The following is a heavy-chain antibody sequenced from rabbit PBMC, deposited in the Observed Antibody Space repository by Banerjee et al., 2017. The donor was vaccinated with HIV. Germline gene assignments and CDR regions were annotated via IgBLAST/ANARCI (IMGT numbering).Heavy chain of an antibody. CDR3: ARGADYVHWSYDL. J-gene: IGHJ3*01. CDR1: GIDFSTYYY. CDR2: IDIVSGST. V-gene: IGHV1S43*01. D-gene: IGHD6-1*01. Sequence: QEQLEESGGGLVKPGGTLTLTCKASGIDFSTYYYMCWVRQAPGKGLELIACIDIVSGSTWYATWAKGRFTISKTSLTTVTLQMTSLTAADTATYFCARGADYVHWSYDLWGQGTLVTVS.